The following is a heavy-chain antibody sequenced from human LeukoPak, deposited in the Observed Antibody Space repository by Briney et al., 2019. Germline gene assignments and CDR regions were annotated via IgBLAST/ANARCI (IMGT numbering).Heavy chain of an antibody. J-gene: IGHJ5*02. CDR1: GFTFSSYA. D-gene: IGHD6-13*01. CDR3: ARGRQLVQNWFDP. V-gene: IGHV3-23*01. Sequence: GGSLRLSCAASGFTFSSYAMSWVRQAPGKGLEWVSAISGSGGSTYYADSVKGRFTTSRDNSKNTLYLQMNGLRAEDTAVYYCARGRQLVQNWFDPWGQGTLVTVSS. CDR2: ISGSGGST.